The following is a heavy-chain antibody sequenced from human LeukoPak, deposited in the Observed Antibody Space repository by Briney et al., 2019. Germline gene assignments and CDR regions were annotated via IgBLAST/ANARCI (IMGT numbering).Heavy chain of an antibody. CDR1: GFTVRSNY. CDR2: IYSGGST. J-gene: IGHJ4*02. D-gene: IGHD3-10*01. V-gene: IGHV3-66*01. Sequence: GSLRPSCAASGFTVRSNYMSWVRQAPGKGLEWVSVIYSGGSTYYADSVKGRFTISRDNSKNTLYLQMNSLRAEDTAVYYCARDLWFGELFRFDYWGQGTLVTVSS. CDR3: ARDLWFGELFRFDY.